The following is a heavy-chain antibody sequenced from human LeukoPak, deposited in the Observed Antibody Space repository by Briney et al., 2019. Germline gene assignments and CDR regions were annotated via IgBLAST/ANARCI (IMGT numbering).Heavy chain of an antibody. V-gene: IGHV3-30*02. CDR3: ATQYSGWPAFDY. CDR2: IRYDGSHI. D-gene: IGHD5-12*01. CDR1: GFTFSNYG. J-gene: IGHJ4*02. Sequence: AGGSLRLSCAASGFTFSNYGMHWVRQAPGKGLEWVALIRYDGSHISYADSVKGRFTISRDNSKNTLYLQLKSLRTEDTAVYYCATQYSGWPAFDYWGQGTLVTVSS.